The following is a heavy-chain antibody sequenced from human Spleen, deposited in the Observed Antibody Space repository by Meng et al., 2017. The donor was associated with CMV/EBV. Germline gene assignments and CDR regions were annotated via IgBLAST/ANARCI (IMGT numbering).Heavy chain of an antibody. CDR3: ATKSFTTHWDWFDS. J-gene: IGHJ5*01. CDR2: ISAYNGNT. CDR1: GYTFTSYG. V-gene: IGHV1-18*01. Sequence: ASVKVSCKASGYTFTSYGISWVRQAPGQGLEWMGWISAYNGNTNYAQKLQGRVTMTTDTSTSTAYMELRSLRSDDTAVYYCATKSFTTHWDWFDSWGQGTLVTVSS. D-gene: IGHD2-15*01.